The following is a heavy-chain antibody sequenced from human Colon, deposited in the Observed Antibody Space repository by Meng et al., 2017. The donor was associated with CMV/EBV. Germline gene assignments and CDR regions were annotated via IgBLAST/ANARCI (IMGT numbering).Heavy chain of an antibody. CDR3: ARDLTGGGGGPPPLDY. V-gene: IGHV3-9*01. CDR2: VNWGGDKV. D-gene: IGHD3-16*01. Sequence: GGSLRLSCVASGFSFDDYAMHWVRQVPGKGLEWVSNVNWGGDKVGYADSVKGRFTMSRDNAKESVYLQMNSLRAEDTAVYYCARDLTGGGGGPPPLDYWGQGTLVTVSS. J-gene: IGHJ4*02. CDR1: GFSFDDYA.